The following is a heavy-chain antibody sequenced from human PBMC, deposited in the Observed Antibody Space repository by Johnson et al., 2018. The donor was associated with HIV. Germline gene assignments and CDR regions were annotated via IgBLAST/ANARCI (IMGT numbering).Heavy chain of an antibody. J-gene: IGHJ3*02. D-gene: IGHD3-16*01. V-gene: IGHV3-30-3*01. CDR2: ISYDGSNK. CDR3: ARAPSVGAEDALAI. CDR1: GFTFSSYA. Sequence: QVQLVESGGGVVQPGRSLRLSCAASGFTFSSYAMHWVRQAPGKGLEWVAVISYDGSNKYYADSAKGRFTISRDNSKNTLYLQMNNLRPEDTALYYRARAPSVGAEDALAILGQGTMVTVSS.